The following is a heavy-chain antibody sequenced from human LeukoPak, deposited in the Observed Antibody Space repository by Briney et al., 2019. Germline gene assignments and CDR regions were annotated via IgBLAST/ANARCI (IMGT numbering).Heavy chain of an antibody. V-gene: IGHV4-34*01. D-gene: IGHD5-12*01. CDR1: GGSFSGHY. CDR3: ARATTFDY. Sequence: ASETLSLTCAVYGGSFSGHYWSWIRQPPGKGLEWIGEINHSGSTNYNPSLKSRVTISVDTSKNQFSLKLSSVTAADTAVYYCARATTFDYWGQGTLVTVSS. J-gene: IGHJ4*02. CDR2: INHSGST.